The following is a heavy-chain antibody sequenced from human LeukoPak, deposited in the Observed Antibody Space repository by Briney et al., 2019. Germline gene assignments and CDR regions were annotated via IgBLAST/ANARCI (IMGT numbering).Heavy chain of an antibody. CDR3: AREGSRSDDAFDI. Sequence: GGSLRLSCAASGFTFNTYTMHWVRQAPGEGLQWVALMSYVRSNEHYADSVKGRFTISRDNPKNTLYLQMTSLRQEDTAVYYCAREGSRSDDAFDIWGQGTLVTVSS. CDR2: MSYVRSNE. V-gene: IGHV3-30*04. J-gene: IGHJ3*02. CDR1: GFTFNTYT.